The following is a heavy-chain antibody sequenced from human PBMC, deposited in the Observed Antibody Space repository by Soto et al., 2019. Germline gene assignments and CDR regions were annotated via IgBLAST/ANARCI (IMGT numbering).Heavy chain of an antibody. V-gene: IGHV4-39*01. CDR1: GGSISGSYYY. CDR2: VFYTGFT. D-gene: IGHD1-20*01. CDR3: ATSQKGYNWNYFDH. Sequence: SETLSLTCAVSGGSISGSYYYWAWLRQSPGKGPGWIGSVFYTGFTSYNPSLESRVSVSVDTSKSQFSLKLSAVTAADTAVYYCATSQKGYNWNYFDHWGQGALVTVS. J-gene: IGHJ4*02.